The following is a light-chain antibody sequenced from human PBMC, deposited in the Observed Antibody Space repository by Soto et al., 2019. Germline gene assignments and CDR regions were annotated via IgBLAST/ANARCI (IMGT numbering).Light chain of an antibody. J-gene: IGKJ1*01. CDR1: QSISSW. V-gene: IGKV1-5*03. CDR2: KAS. CDR3: QQYNTYSPT. Sequence: DIQMTQSPSTLSAFVGDRVTITCRASQSISSWLAWYQQKPGKAPNLLIYKASTLESGVPSRFSGSGSGTEFTLTISSLQPDDFVTYYCQQYNTYSPTFGQGTKVDI.